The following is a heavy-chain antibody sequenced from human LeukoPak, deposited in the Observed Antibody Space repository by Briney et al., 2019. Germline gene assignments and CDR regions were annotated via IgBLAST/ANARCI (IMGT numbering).Heavy chain of an antibody. Sequence: GXSLRLSCAASGFTFSSYSMNWVRQAPGKGLEWVSSISSSSSYIYYADSVKGRFTISRDNAKNSLYLQMNSLRAEDTAVYYCASSGDFWYYFDYWGQGTLVTVSS. CDR3: ASSGDFWYYFDY. J-gene: IGHJ4*02. V-gene: IGHV3-21*01. CDR1: GFTFSSYS. D-gene: IGHD2-21*02. CDR2: ISSSSSYI.